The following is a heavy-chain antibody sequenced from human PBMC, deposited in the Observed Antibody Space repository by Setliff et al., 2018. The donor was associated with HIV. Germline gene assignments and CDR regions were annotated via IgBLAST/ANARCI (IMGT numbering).Heavy chain of an antibody. CDR1: GFTFSSYA. J-gene: IGHJ6*02. CDR2: ISYDGSNK. V-gene: IGHV3-30*04. CDR3: AKPLTQWGVSPYHYAVDV. D-gene: IGHD1-26*01. Sequence: GGSLRLSCAASGFTFSSYAMHWVRQAPGKGLEWVAVISYDGSNKYYADSVKGRLTISRDNSKNTLYLQMNSLRAEDTAVYYCAKPLTQWGVSPYHYAVDVWGQGTTVTVSS.